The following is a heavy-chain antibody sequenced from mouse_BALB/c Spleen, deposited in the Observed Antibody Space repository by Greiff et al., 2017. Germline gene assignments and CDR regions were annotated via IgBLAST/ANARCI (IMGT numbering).Heavy chain of an antibody. CDR2: IYPGDGDT. CDR1: GYTFTSYW. V-gene: IGHV1-87*01. Sequence: VQLQQSGAELARPGASVKLSCKASGYTFTSYWMQWVKQRPGQGLEWIGAIYPGDGDTRYTQKFKGKATLTADKSSSTAYMQLSSLASEDSAVYYCARDGSSSYFDYWGQGTTLTVSS. D-gene: IGHD1-1*01. CDR3: ARDGSSSYFDY. J-gene: IGHJ2*01.